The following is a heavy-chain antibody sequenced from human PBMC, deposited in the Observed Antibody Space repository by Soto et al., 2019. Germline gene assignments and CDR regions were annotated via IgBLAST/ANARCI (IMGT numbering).Heavy chain of an antibody. V-gene: IGHV5-10-1*01. CDR3: ARPKEYYYDSSGSFSFDY. CDR1: GYSFTSYW. Sequence: GESLKISCKGSGYSFTSYWISWVRQMPGKGLEWMGRIDPSDSYTNYSPSFQGHVTISADKSISTAYLQWSSLKASDTAMYYCARPKEYYYDSSGSFSFDYWGLGTLVIVS. CDR2: IDPSDSYT. J-gene: IGHJ4*02. D-gene: IGHD3-22*01.